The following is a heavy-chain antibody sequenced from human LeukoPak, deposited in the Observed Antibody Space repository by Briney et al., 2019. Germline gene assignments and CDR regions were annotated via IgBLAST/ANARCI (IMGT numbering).Heavy chain of an antibody. CDR2: IYYSGST. CDR3: ARDSDYYDSSGYYLSEPPHYFDY. V-gene: IGHV4-59*12. Sequence: SETLSLTCTVSGGSISSYYWSWIRQPPGKGLEWIGYIYYSGSTNYNPSLKSRVTISVDTSKNQFSLKLSSVTAADTAVYYCARDSDYYDSSGYYLSEPPHYFDYWGQGTLVTVSS. J-gene: IGHJ4*02. CDR1: GGSISSYY. D-gene: IGHD3-22*01.